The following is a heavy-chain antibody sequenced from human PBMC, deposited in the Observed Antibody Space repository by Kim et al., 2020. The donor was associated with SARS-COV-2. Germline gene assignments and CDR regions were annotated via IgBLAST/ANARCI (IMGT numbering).Heavy chain of an antibody. D-gene: IGHD4-4*01. J-gene: IGHJ6*02. CDR1: GFTFSSYA. CDR3: AKGIDYTDDYYYYYGMDV. V-gene: IGHV3-23*01. Sequence: GGSLRLSCAASGFTFSSYAMSWVRQAPGKGLEWVSAISGSGGSTYYADSVKGRFTISRDNSKNTLYLQMNSLRAEDTAVYYCAKGIDYTDDYYYYYGMDVWGQGTTVTVSS. CDR2: ISGSGGST.